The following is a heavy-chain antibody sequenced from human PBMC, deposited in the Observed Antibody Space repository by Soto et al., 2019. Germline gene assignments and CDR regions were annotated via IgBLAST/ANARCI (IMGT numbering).Heavy chain of an antibody. CDR3: ARLGGCSGGSCYSVASWFDP. J-gene: IGHJ5*02. Sequence: PGESLKISCKGSGYSFTSYWISWVRQMPGKGLEWMGRIDPSDSYTNYSPSFQGHVTISADKSISTAYLQWSSLKASDTAMYYCARLGGCSGGSCYSVASWFDPWGQGTLVTVSS. D-gene: IGHD2-15*01. V-gene: IGHV5-10-1*01. CDR1: GYSFTSYW. CDR2: IDPSDSYT.